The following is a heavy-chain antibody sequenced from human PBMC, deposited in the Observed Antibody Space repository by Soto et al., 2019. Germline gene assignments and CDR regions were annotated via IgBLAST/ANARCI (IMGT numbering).Heavy chain of an antibody. J-gene: IGHJ6*02. CDR2: INTFNGNT. D-gene: IGHD3-10*01. CDR3: ARVPPMVRGSYYYYYGMDV. V-gene: IGHV1-3*04. CDR1: GYTFTSYA. Sequence: ASVKVACKASGYTFTSYAMHWVRQAPGERLEWMGWINTFNGNTKYEQKFQGRVTLSTDTSTSTVFMELTSLRSDDTAVYYCARVPPMVRGSYYYYYGMDVWGQGTTVTVSS.